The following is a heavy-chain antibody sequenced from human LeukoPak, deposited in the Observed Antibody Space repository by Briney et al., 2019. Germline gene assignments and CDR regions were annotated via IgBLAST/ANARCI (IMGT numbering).Heavy chain of an antibody. V-gene: IGHV4-39*01. CDR2: IYYSGST. D-gene: IGHD3-16*01. Sequence: PSETLSLTRTVSGGSISSSLYLWVWIRQPPGKGLEWIGSIYYSGSTYYSPSLMSRVTMSVDTSKNQFSLKLNSVTAADTAVYYCARHWGRDTFDIWGQGTMVTVSS. J-gene: IGHJ3*02. CDR3: ARHWGRDTFDI. CDR1: GGSISSSLYL.